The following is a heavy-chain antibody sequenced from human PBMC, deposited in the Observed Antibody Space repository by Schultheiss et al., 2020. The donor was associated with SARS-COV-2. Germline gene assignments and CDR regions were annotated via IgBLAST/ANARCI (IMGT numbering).Heavy chain of an antibody. J-gene: IGHJ3*02. Sequence: GGSLRLSCAASGFTFSSYAMSWVRQAPGKGLEWVANIKQDGSEKYYVDSVKGRFTISRDNAKNSLYLQMNSLRAEDTAVYYCARDMSTIFGVVTASGAFDIWGQGTMVTVSS. CDR1: GFTFSSYA. D-gene: IGHD3-3*01. V-gene: IGHV3-7*01. CDR2: IKQDGSEK. CDR3: ARDMSTIFGVVTASGAFDI.